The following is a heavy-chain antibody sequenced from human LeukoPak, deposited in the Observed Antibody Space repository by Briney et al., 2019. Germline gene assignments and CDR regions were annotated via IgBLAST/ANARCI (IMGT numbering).Heavy chain of an antibody. D-gene: IGHD3-10*01. CDR2: ISGSGGST. V-gene: IGHV3-23*01. J-gene: IGHJ4*02. CDR3: AKDPMVRGVGPFDY. CDR1: GFTFSSYA. Sequence: GRSLRLSCAASGFTFSSYAMSWVRQAPGKGLEWVSAISGSGGSTYYADSVKGRFTISRDNSKNTLYLQMNSLRAEDTAVYYCAKDPMVRGVGPFDYWGQGTLVTVSS.